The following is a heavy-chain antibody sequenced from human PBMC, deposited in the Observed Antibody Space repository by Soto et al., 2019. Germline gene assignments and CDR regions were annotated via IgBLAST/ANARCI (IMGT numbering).Heavy chain of an antibody. Sequence: EVQLLESGGGLEQPGGSLRLSCTASGFAFSNFAMSWVRQAPGKGLEWVSGIRGSGDRAYYADSVRGRFTISRDNSKNTLSLQMNSLRAEDTAIYYCAKDDHSRVVAQFDPWGQGTLVTVSS. CDR3: AKDDHSRVVAQFDP. CDR1: GFAFSNFA. D-gene: IGHD3-22*01. V-gene: IGHV3-23*01. CDR2: IRGSGDRA. J-gene: IGHJ5*02.